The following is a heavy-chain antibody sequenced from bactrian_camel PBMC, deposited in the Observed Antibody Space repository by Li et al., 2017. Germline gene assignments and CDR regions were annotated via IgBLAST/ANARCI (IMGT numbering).Heavy chain of an antibody. CDR2: IECTGST. J-gene: IGHJ4*01. CDR3: AAEGALNGGICYGNPNY. D-gene: IGHD5*01. Sequence: HVQLVESGGGSVQAGGSQRLSCAASGYSDSRYCMAWFRQAAGKEREMVARIECTGSTTYANSVKGRFTISQDNRKNTVFLQMDSLKTEDTAVYYCAAEGALNGGICYGNPNYWGQ. CDR1: GYSDSRYC. V-gene: IGHV3S53*01.